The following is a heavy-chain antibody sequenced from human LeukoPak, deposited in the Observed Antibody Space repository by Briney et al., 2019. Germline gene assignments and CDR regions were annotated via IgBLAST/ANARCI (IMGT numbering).Heavy chain of an antibody. Sequence: KPSETLSLTCTVSGGSISSYYWSWIRQPPGKGLEWIGYIYYSGSTNYHPSLKSRVTISVDTSKNQFSLKLSSVTAADTAVYYCARGGWFLVLWGRGTLVTVSS. CDR1: GGSISSYY. J-gene: IGHJ2*01. CDR2: IYYSGST. D-gene: IGHD3-10*01. V-gene: IGHV4-59*01. CDR3: ARGGWFLVL.